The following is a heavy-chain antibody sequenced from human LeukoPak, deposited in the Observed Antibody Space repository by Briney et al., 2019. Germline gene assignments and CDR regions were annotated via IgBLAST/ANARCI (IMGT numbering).Heavy chain of an antibody. J-gene: IGHJ5*02. CDR2: INHSGST. CDR3: ARGRTRNTSYYGSGSSLKNNWFDP. V-gene: IGHV4-34*01. Sequence: SETLSLTCAVYGGSFSGYYWSWIRQPPGKGLEWIGEINHSGSTNYSPSLKSRVTISVDTSKNQFSLKLSSVTAADTAVYYCARGRTRNTSYYGSGSSLKNNWFDPWGQGTLVTVSS. CDR1: GGSFSGYY. D-gene: IGHD3-10*01.